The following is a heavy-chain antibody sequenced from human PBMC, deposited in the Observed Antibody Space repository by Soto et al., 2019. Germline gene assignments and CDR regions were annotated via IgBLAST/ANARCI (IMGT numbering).Heavy chain of an antibody. CDR2: IYPGDSDT. V-gene: IGHV5-51*01. J-gene: IGHJ6*02. CDR3: VSGYYLLPPATDVRMGYYDGLDV. Sequence: GESLKISCKGFGYSSTTFWIGWVRQMPAKGLEWMGFIYPGDSDTGYRPSFQGQVTISADKAISTAYLQWSRLKASDSVIYYCVSGYYLLPPATDVRMGYYDGLDVWGQGATVTVS. CDR1: GYSSTTFW. D-gene: IGHD3-22*01.